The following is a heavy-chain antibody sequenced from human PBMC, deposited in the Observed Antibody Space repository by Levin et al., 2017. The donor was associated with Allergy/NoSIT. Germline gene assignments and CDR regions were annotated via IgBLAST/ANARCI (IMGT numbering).Heavy chain of an antibody. Sequence: PGGSLRLSCAASGFTFSSYAMSWVRQAPGKGLEWVSAISGSGGSTYYADSVKGRFTISRDNSKNTLYLQMNSLRAEDTAVYYCAKTLYGDYVGNWFDPWGQGTLVTVSS. CDR3: AKTLYGDYVGNWFDP. CDR1: GFTFSSYA. CDR2: ISGSGGST. V-gene: IGHV3-23*01. D-gene: IGHD4-23*01. J-gene: IGHJ5*02.